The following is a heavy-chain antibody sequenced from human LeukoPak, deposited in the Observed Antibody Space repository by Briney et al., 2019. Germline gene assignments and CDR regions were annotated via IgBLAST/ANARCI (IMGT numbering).Heavy chain of an antibody. D-gene: IGHD3-9*01. CDR3: AKDPPLYFDWPEGYFQH. V-gene: IGHV3-30-3*01. CDR1: GFAFSSYA. CDR2: ISHDGSKK. Sequence: GGSLRLSCAASGFAFSSYAVHWVRQAPGKGLECVAVISHDGSKKYYADFVKGRFTISRDNSKNTLYVQMNSLRAEDTAVYHCAKDPPLYFDWPEGYFQHWGQGTLVTVPS. J-gene: IGHJ1*01.